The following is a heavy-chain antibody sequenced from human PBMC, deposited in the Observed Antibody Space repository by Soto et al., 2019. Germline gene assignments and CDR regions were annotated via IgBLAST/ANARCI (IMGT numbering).Heavy chain of an antibody. V-gene: IGHV3-48*01. CDR2: ISSSSSAI. D-gene: IGHD6-13*01. CDR1: GFTFSSYS. J-gene: IGHJ4*02. Sequence: GGSLRLSCAASGFTFSSYSMNWVRQAPGKGLEWVSYISSSSSAIYYADSVKGRFTISRDNAKNSLYLQMNSLRAEDTAVYYCAKDRIAAAGQRFDYWGQGNLVTVCS. CDR3: AKDRIAAAGQRFDY.